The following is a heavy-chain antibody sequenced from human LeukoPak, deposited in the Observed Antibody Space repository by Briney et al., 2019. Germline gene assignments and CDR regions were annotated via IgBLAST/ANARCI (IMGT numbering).Heavy chain of an antibody. Sequence: GGSLRLSCAASGFTFGTYAMNWVRQAPGKGLEWVSYISSSSSTIYYADSVKGRFTISRDNAKNSLYLQMNSLRAEDTAVYYCARDYGDYPYGMDVWGQGTTVTVSS. CDR3: ARDYGDYPYGMDV. CDR1: GFTFGTYA. D-gene: IGHD4-17*01. V-gene: IGHV3-48*01. J-gene: IGHJ6*02. CDR2: ISSSSSTI.